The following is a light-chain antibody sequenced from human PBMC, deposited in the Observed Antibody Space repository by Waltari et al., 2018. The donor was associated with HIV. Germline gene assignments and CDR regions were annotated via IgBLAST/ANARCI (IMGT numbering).Light chain of an antibody. CDR2: AAS. V-gene: IGKV1-9*01. J-gene: IGKJ4*01. Sequence: DIQLTQSPSFLSASVGDRVSIICRASQDISNDLAWYQQKPGKAPQLLIYAASELQSGVPLRFSGSGSRTEFTLTISSLQPDDLATYSCQQLNSYPLTFGGGTRVEIK. CDR1: QDISND. CDR3: QQLNSYPLT.